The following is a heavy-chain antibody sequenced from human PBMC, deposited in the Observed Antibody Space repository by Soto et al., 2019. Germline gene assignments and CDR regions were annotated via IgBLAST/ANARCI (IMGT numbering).Heavy chain of an antibody. Sequence: GGSLRLSCAASGFTFSSYAMSWVRQAPGKGLEWVSAISGSGGSTYYADSVKGRFTISRDNSKNTLYLQMNSLRAEDTAVYYCAKEVTTVTRGYYYDGMDVWGQGTTVTVSS. J-gene: IGHJ6*02. CDR1: GFTFSSYA. CDR2: ISGSGGST. CDR3: AKEVTTVTRGYYYDGMDV. V-gene: IGHV3-23*01. D-gene: IGHD4-4*01.